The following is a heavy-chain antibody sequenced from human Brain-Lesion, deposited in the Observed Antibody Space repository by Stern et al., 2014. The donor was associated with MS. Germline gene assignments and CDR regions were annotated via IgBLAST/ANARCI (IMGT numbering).Heavy chain of an antibody. V-gene: IGHV3-9*01. Sequence: VQLVESGGGVVQPGRSLRLSCEASGFSFEDHGMHWVRQAPGKGLEGVAGITWNSGTSAYADSVKGRFTISRDDAKNSLYLHMNGLRAEDTALYYCAKDMMDYFGSGTFGSFDHWGQGTLVTVSS. CDR3: AKDMMDYFGSGTFGSFDH. D-gene: IGHD3-10*01. CDR1: GFSFEDHG. J-gene: IGHJ4*02. CDR2: ITWNSGTS.